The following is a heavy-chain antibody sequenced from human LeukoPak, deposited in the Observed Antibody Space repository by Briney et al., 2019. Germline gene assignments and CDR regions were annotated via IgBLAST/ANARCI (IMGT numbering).Heavy chain of an antibody. J-gene: IGHJ4*02. D-gene: IGHD5-12*01. V-gene: IGHV3-23*01. CDR3: AKDKWLRSSAGEFDY. Sequence: GGSLRLSCAASGFTFSSYAMHWVRQAPGKGLEWVSTISGSGGSTYYADSVKGRFTISRDNSKNTLYLQMNSLRAEDTAVYYCAKDKWLRSSAGEFDYWGQGTLVTVSS. CDR1: GFTFSSYA. CDR2: ISGSGGST.